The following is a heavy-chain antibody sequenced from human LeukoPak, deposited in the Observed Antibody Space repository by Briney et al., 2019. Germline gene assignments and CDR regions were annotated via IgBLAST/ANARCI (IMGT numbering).Heavy chain of an antibody. CDR1: GGTFSSYA. CDR3: ASVVGANDY. V-gene: IGHV1-69*05. J-gene: IGHJ4*02. D-gene: IGHD1-26*01. Sequence: SVKVSCKASGGTFSSYAISWVRQAPGQGLEWMGRIIPIFGTANYAQKFQGRVTITTDESTSTAYMELSSLRSEDTVVHYCASVVGANDYWGQGTLVTVSS. CDR2: IIPIFGTA.